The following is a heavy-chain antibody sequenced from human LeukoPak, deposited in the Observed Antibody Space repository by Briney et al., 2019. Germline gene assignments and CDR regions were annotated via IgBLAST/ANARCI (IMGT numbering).Heavy chain of an antibody. J-gene: IGHJ6*02. CDR1: GFSFSTHA. CDR2: INSHGSST. D-gene: IGHD6-19*01. Sequence: GGSLRLSCSASGFSFSTHAMHWVRQAPGKGLEYVSTINSHGSSTYYADSVRGRFTISRDDSKNTLSLQMSSLRPEDTALYYCVRSSGSLNYNYYGMDVWGQGTTITVSS. V-gene: IGHV3-64D*06. CDR3: VRSSGSLNYNYYGMDV.